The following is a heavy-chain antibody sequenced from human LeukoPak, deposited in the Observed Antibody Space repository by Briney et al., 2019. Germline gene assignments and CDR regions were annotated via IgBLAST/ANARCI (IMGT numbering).Heavy chain of an antibody. Sequence: PGGSLRLSCAASGFTFSSYAMSWVRQAPGKGLEWVSGISWNSGSIGYADSVKGRFTISRDNAKNSLYLQMNSLRAEDTALYYCAKDIGPPHYGDYDANPIWGQGTMVTVSS. CDR2: ISWNSGSI. D-gene: IGHD4-17*01. CDR1: GFTFSSYA. V-gene: IGHV3-9*01. J-gene: IGHJ3*02. CDR3: AKDIGPPHYGDYDANPI.